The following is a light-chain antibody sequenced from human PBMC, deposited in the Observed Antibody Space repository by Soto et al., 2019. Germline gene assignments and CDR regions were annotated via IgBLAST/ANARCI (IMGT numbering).Light chain of an antibody. V-gene: IGKV1-13*02. CDR2: DAS. CDR1: QGISSA. Sequence: AIQLTQSPSSLSASVGDRVTITCRASQGISSAFAWYQQKPGKAPKLLIYDASSLESGVPSRFSGSGSGTDFTLTISSLQPEDFATYDCQHFNSYQPLYTLGQGNKLEIK. J-gene: IGKJ2*01. CDR3: QHFNSYQPLYT.